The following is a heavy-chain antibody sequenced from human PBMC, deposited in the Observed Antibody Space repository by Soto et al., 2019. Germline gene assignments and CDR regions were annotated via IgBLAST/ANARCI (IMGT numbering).Heavy chain of an antibody. D-gene: IGHD3-22*01. CDR3: ARIVGYYDSSGYYSDAFDI. V-gene: IGHV1-18*01. Sequence: ASVKVSCKASGYTFTIYGISWVRQAPGQGLEWMGWISAYNGNTNYAQKLQGRVSMTTDTSTSTAYMELRSLRSDDTAVYYCARIVGYYDSSGYYSDAFDIWGQGTMVTVSS. J-gene: IGHJ3*02. CDR1: GYTFTIYG. CDR2: ISAYNGNT.